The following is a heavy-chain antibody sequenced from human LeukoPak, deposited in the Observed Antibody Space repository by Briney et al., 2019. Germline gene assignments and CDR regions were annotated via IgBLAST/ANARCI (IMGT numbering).Heavy chain of an antibody. D-gene: IGHD1-14*01. V-gene: IGHV3-7*01. CDR2: IKQDGSEK. Sequence: GGSLRLSCAASGFSFTTYWMSWVRQAPGKGLEWVANIKQDGSEKYYVDSVKGRFTISRDNAKNSLYLQMNSLRAEGTAVYYCARGRTLFDYWGQGTLVTVSS. J-gene: IGHJ4*02. CDR1: GFSFTTYW. CDR3: ARGRTLFDY.